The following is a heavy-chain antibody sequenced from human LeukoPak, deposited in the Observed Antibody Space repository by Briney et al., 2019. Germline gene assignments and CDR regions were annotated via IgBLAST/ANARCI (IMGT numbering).Heavy chain of an antibody. Sequence: PSETLSLTCTVSGGSIRSGDYYWSWSRQPPGKGLEWIGYIYYSGSTYYNPSLKSRVTISVDTSKNQFSLKLSSVTAADTAVYYCARDGFRYYYDSSGYDYWGQGTLVTVSS. CDR1: GGSIRSGDYY. D-gene: IGHD3-22*01. CDR3: ARDGFRYYYDSSGYDY. V-gene: IGHV4-30-4*08. J-gene: IGHJ4*02. CDR2: IYYSGST.